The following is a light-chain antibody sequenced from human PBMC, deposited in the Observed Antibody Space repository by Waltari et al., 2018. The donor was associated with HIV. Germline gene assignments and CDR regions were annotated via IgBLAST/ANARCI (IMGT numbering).Light chain of an antibody. V-gene: IGLV1-44*01. CDR3: ASWDDSLNALL. CDR2: SNN. Sequence: QSVLTQPPSASGTPGQRVIISCSGSSSNIGSNTVQWYQPLPGTAPQLLIHSNNQLPSGVPDRFSGANSGTSASLAISGLQSEDEGDYYCASWDDSLNALLFGGGTKVTVL. J-gene: IGLJ2*01. CDR1: SSNIGSNT.